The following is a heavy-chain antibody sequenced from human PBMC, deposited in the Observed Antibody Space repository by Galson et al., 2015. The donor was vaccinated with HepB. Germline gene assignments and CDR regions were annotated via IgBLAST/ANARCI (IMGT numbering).Heavy chain of an antibody. Sequence: LRLSCAASGFTFSSYGMHWVRQAPGKGLEWVAVIWYDGSNKYYADSVKGRFTTSRDNSKNTLYLQMNSLRAEDTAVYYCARERPMVRGTRGGMDVWGQGTTVTVSS. CDR2: IWYDGSNK. CDR3: ARERPMVRGTRGGMDV. D-gene: IGHD3-10*01. CDR1: GFTFSSYG. J-gene: IGHJ6*02. V-gene: IGHV3-33*08.